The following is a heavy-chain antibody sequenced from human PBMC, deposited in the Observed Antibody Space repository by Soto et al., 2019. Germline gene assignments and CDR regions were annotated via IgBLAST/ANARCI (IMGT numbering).Heavy chain of an antibody. CDR2: IIPIFGTA. CDR1: GGTFSSYA. CDR3: ARGGKEILNYDFWSGPWLPNWFDP. D-gene: IGHD3-3*01. J-gene: IGHJ5*02. V-gene: IGHV1-69*01. Sequence: QVQLVQSGAEVKKPGSSVKVSCKASGGTFSSYAISWVRQAPGQGLEWMGGIIPIFGTANYAQKFQGRVTITADESTSTAYMELSSLRSEDTAVYYCARGGKEILNYDFWSGPWLPNWFDPWGQGTLVTVSS.